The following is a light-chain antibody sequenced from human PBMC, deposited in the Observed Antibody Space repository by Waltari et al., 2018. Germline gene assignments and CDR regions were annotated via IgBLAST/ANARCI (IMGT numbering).Light chain of an antibody. Sequence: EIVLTQSPATLSSSPGDRATLSCRASHSIANYLAWYQQRPGQAPRLLIYDTSNRATGIPARFSGSGYETDFTLTISSLEPEDFGVYYCQQRSNWPLTFGGGTKVEIK. CDR1: HSIANY. CDR3: QQRSNWPLT. CDR2: DTS. V-gene: IGKV3-11*01. J-gene: IGKJ4*01.